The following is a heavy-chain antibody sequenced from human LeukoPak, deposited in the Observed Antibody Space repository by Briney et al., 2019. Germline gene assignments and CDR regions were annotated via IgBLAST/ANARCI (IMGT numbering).Heavy chain of an antibody. CDR3: AKVVQRCSGGSCYSGEIDY. J-gene: IGHJ4*02. CDR2: INSDGSST. V-gene: IGHV3-74*01. CDR1: RFTFSTYW. Sequence: GGSLRLSCAASRFTFSTYWMHWVRQAPGKGLVWVSRINSDGSSTGYADSVKGRFTISRDNAKNTLYLQMNSLRAEDTAVYYCAKVVQRCSGGSCYSGEIDYWGQGTLVTVSS. D-gene: IGHD2-15*01.